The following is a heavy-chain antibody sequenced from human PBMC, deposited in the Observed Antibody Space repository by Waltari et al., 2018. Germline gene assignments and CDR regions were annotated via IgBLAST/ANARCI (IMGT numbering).Heavy chain of an antibody. CDR1: GFTFSNYA. D-gene: IGHD6-19*01. CDR3: AKDQAEWLVLDGYFDS. V-gene: IGHV3-23*01. CDR2: MGGTGDYT. J-gene: IGHJ4*02. Sequence: EVQLLESGGDLEQPGGSLRISCVGSGFTFSNYAMNWVRQAPGKGLEWVSTMGGTGDYTSIANSVKGRFTISRDNSNNTVFLHMNNLRVEDTAIYFCAKDQAEWLVLDGYFDSWGQGTPVTVSS.